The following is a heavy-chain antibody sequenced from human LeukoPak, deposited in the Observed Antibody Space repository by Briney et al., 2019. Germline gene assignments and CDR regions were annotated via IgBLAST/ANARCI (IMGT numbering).Heavy chain of an antibody. V-gene: IGHV4-38-2*02. J-gene: IGHJ4*02. CDR1: GYSISRGYH. CDR3: ARINFNPDY. Sequence: PSETLSLTCSVSGYSISRGYHWAWVRQPPGKGLEWIGTVHHSGATYYNPSLNSRLTISADTSKNQFSLKKDSVTAADTAVYYCARINFNPDYWGQGTLVSVSS. CDR2: VHHSGAT. D-gene: IGHD1-14*01.